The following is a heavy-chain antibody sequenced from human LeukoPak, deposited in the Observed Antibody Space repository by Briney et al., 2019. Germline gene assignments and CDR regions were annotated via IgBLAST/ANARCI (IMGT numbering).Heavy chain of an antibody. CDR2: ISTSGSFI. Sequence: PGGSLRLSCAASGFTFSSYSMNWVRQAPGKGLEWVSSISTSGSFIYYADSLKGRFTISRDNARNSLYLQMNSLRAEDTAVYYCARVASSGAPHYWGQGTLVTVSS. D-gene: IGHD6-19*01. J-gene: IGHJ4*02. CDR3: ARVASSGAPHY. CDR1: GFTFSSYS. V-gene: IGHV3-21*01.